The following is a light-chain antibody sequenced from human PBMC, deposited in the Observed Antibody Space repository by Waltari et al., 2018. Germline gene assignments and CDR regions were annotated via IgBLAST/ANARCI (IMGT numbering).Light chain of an antibody. CDR2: RNN. J-gene: IGLJ2*01. CDR3: AAWDDSLSGVV. CDR1: SSNIGSNY. Sequence: QSVLTQPPSASWTPGQRVTISCSGSSSNIGSNYVYWYQQLPGTAPKLLIYRNNQRPSGVPDRFSGSKSGTSASLAISGLRSEDEAEYYCAAWDDSLSGVVFGGGTKLTVL. V-gene: IGLV1-47*01.